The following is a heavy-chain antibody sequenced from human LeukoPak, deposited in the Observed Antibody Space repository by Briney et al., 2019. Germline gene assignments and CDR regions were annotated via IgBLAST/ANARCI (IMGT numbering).Heavy chain of an antibody. Sequence: GGSLRLSCAASGFTFSNYGMSWVRQAPGKGLEWVSGISGSGGSTYYADSVKGRFTISRDNSKNTLYLQMNSLRAEDTAVYYCAKNYGSARVDYWGQGTLVTVSS. CDR1: GFTFSNYG. CDR2: ISGSGGST. D-gene: IGHD3-10*01. V-gene: IGHV3-23*01. J-gene: IGHJ4*02. CDR3: AKNYGSARVDY.